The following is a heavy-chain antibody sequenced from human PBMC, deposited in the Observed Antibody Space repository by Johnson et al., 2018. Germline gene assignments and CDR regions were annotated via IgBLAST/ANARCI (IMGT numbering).Heavy chain of an antibody. CDR2: IIPVFGTT. V-gene: IGHV1-69*12. J-gene: IGHJ4*02. Sequence: QVQLVQSGAEVKKPGSSVKVSCKASGGTFSSYTISWVRQAPGQGLAWMGAIIPVFGTTNYAQKFQGRVTITADESTSTIYMELSSLTSDDTAVYYCARDDYSNFDYWGQGTLVTVSS. D-gene: IGHD2-21*01. CDR1: GGTFSSYT. CDR3: ARDDYSNFDY.